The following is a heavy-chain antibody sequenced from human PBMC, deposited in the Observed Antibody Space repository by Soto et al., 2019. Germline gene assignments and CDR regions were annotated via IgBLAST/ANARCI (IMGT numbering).Heavy chain of an antibody. D-gene: IGHD6-19*01. CDR2: ISGSGGST. CDR1: GFTFSSYA. V-gene: IGHV3-23*01. CDR3: AKDNHYEQWLVLRYSYYFDY. Sequence: PGGSLRLSCAASGFTFSSYAMSWVCQAPGKGLEWVSAISGSGGSTYYADSVKGRFTISRDNSKNTLYLQMNSLRAEDTAVYYCAKDNHYEQWLVLRYSYYFDYWGQGTLVTVSS. J-gene: IGHJ4*02.